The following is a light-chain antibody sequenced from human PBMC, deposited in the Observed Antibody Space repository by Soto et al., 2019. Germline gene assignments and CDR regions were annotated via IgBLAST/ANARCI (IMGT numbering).Light chain of an antibody. J-gene: IGKJ1*01. CDR2: GAS. Sequence: LCRGRGSTLSCRARQSINRHLAWYRQKPGQAPRLLIYGASSRATGIPDRFSGSGSGIEFSFAVSAFEPNHFAVHLCQDYRSAGTFGEGTKVDIK. CDR3: QDYRSAGT. CDR1: QSINRH. V-gene: IGKV3-20*01.